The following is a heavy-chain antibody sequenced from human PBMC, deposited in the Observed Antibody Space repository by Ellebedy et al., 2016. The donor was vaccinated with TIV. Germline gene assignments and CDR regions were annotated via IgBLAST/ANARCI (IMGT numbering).Heavy chain of an antibody. CDR2: IYHSGST. CDR1: GYSISSGYY. Sequence: SETLSLXCTVSGYSISSGYYWGWIRQPPGKGLEWIGSIYHSGSTYYNPSLKSRVTISVDTSKNQFSLKLSSVTAADTAVYYCARVRDTAMVTGFDYWGQGTLVTVSS. J-gene: IGHJ4*02. V-gene: IGHV4-38-2*02. CDR3: ARVRDTAMVTGFDY. D-gene: IGHD5-18*01.